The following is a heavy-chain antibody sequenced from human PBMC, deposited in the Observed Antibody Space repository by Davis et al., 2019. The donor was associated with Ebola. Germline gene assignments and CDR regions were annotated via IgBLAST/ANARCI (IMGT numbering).Heavy chain of an antibody. D-gene: IGHD4-11*01. J-gene: IGHJ6*03. CDR2: IVPIFSTT. CDR1: GGTFGSYG. Sequence: SVTVSCKASGGTFGSYGISWVRRAPGQGLEWMGGIVPIFSTTNYAQNFQDRVTITADESKSTAYMEMRGLRSEDTATYYCARNSNHYFYYMDVWDEGTTVTVSS. CDR3: ARNSNHYFYYMDV. V-gene: IGHV1-69*13.